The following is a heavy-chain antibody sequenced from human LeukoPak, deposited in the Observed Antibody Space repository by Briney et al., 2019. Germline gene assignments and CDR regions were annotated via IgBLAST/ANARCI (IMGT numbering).Heavy chain of an antibody. CDR3: ARDRYGDGFAHFDY. V-gene: IGHV1-2*02. CDR2: INPNNGDT. J-gene: IGHJ4*02. Sequence: ASVKVSCKASGYIFTTYFIHWVRQAPGQGLEWMGWINPNNGDTNYVQKFQGRVAITRDTSITTAYMDLSRLTSDDTAVYYCARDRYGDGFAHFDYWGQGALVTVSS. CDR1: GYIFTTYF. D-gene: IGHD5-24*01.